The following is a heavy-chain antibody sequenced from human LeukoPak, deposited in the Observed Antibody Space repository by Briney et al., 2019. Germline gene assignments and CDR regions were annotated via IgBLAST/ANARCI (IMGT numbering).Heavy chain of an antibody. Sequence: GGSLRLSCAASGNYWMHLVRQAPGKGLVWVSHINSDGSWTSYADSVKGRFTISKDNAKNTVYLQMNSLRAEDTAVYYCVSFYETYWGRGTLVTVSS. CDR1: GNYW. CDR2: INSDGSWT. J-gene: IGHJ4*02. CDR3: VSFYETY. V-gene: IGHV3-74*01. D-gene: IGHD2/OR15-2a*01.